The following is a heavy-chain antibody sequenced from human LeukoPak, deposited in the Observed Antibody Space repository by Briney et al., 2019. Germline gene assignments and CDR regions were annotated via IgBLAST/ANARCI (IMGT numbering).Heavy chain of an antibody. D-gene: IGHD3-22*01. J-gene: IGHJ4*02. CDR1: GYSFTSYW. CDR3: ARWYYYDNSGYYGRAFDY. Sequence: GESLKISCKGSGYSFTSYWIGWVRQMPGKGLEWMGIIYPGDSDTRYSPSFQGQVTISADKSISTAYLQWSSLKASDTAMYYCARWYYYDNSGYYGRAFDYWGQGTLVTVSS. CDR2: IYPGDSDT. V-gene: IGHV5-51*01.